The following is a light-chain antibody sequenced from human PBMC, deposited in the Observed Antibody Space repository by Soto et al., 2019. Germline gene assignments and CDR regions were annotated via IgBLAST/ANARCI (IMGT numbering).Light chain of an antibody. CDR2: GAS. Sequence: EIVMTQSPATLSVSPGERATLSCRASQSVSSNLAWYQQKPGQAPSLLIYGASTRATGIPARFSGSRSGTEFTLTISSLQSEDFAVYYCQHYNTWPRTFGQGTKVEIK. J-gene: IGKJ1*01. CDR3: QHYNTWPRT. V-gene: IGKV3-15*01. CDR1: QSVSSN.